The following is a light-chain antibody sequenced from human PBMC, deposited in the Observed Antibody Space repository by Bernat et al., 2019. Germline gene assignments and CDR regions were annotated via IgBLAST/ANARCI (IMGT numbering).Light chain of an antibody. V-gene: IGKV3-15*01. Sequence: EIVMTQSPDTLSVSQGETATLSCRASQGLGIHVAWYQQKPGQAARLLIYAASTRATDIPARFSGGGSGTEFTLTINGLQSEDFALYYCQQYRGWFTFGQGTKLEIK. CDR1: QGLGIH. CDR2: AAS. J-gene: IGKJ2*01. CDR3: QQYRGWFT.